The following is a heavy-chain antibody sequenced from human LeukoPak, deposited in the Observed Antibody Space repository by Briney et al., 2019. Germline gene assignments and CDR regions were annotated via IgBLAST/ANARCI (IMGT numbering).Heavy chain of an antibody. J-gene: IGHJ5*02. Sequence: ASVKVSCKASGDTFTGYYMHWVRQAPGQGLEWMGWINPNSGGTNYAQKFQGRVTMTRATSISTAYMELSRLRSDDTAVYYCARDRVTDWNPSNWFDPWGQGTLVTVSS. CDR1: GDTFTGYY. D-gene: IGHD1-1*01. CDR2: INPNSGGT. V-gene: IGHV1-2*02. CDR3: ARDRVTDWNPSNWFDP.